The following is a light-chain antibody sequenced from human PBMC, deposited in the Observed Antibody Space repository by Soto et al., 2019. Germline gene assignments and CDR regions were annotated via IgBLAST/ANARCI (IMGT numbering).Light chain of an antibody. Sequence: DIQMTQSPSSLSASVGDRVTITCQASQDISNYLNWYQQKPGKAPKLLIYDASNLEIGVPSRFSGSGSGTDFTFTISSLQHEDIATYYCQQYDNLPLTFGGGTKVEIK. CDR1: QDISNY. J-gene: IGKJ4*01. CDR3: QQYDNLPLT. CDR2: DAS. V-gene: IGKV1-33*01.